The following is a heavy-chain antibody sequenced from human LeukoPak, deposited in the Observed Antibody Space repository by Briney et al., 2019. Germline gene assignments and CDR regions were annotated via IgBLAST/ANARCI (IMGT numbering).Heavy chain of an antibody. Sequence: NPSETLSLTCTVSGGSISSYYWSWIRQPAGKGLEWIGRIYTSGSTNYNPSLKSRVTISVDKSKNQFSLKLSSVTAADTAVYYCARDREYYGSGSPPVNWFDPWGQGTLVTVSS. CDR3: ARDREYYGSGSPPVNWFDP. D-gene: IGHD3-10*01. V-gene: IGHV4-4*07. CDR2: IYTSGST. CDR1: GGSISSYY. J-gene: IGHJ5*02.